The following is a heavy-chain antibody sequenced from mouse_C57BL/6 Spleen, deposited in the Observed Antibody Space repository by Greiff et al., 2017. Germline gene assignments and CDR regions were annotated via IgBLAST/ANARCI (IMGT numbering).Heavy chain of an antibody. V-gene: IGHV1-80*01. CDR1: GYAFSSYW. J-gene: IGHJ2*01. CDR3: ARRGGTYYFDY. D-gene: IGHD4-1*01. CDR2: LYPGDGDT. Sequence: QVQLKQSGAELVKPGASVKISCKASGYAFSSYWMNWVKQRPGKGLEWIGQLYPGDGDTNYNGKFKGKATLTADKSSSTAYMQLSSLTSEDSAVYFCARRGGTYYFDYWGQGTTLTVSS.